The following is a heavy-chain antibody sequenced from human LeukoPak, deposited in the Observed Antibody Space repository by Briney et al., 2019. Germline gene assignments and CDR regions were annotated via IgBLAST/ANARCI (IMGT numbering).Heavy chain of an antibody. J-gene: IGHJ6*03. Sequence: GGPLRLSCTASGFTFSDYWMIGVRQVRGKGRQWVADIKQEGSDRFYVVSVKVRSPIPRDNAKNSVYLQMNSLRAEDTAVYYCARLYCGVGICYSYYMDVWGKGTTVTVSS. CDR3: ARLYCGVGICYSYYMDV. V-gene: IGHV3-7*01. CDR1: GFTFSDYW. CDR2: IKQEGSDR. D-gene: IGHD2-21*01.